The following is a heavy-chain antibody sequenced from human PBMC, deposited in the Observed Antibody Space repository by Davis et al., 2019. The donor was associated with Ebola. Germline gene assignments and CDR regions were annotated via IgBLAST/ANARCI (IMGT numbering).Heavy chain of an antibody. Sequence: ASVKVSCKTSGYTFTSYYIHWVRQAPGQGLEWMGMINPNGGTTYFAQKFQGRVTMTRDTSTTTVYMDLNSLRSEDTAVYYCARGLWFTGPPTYGLDVWGQGTTVTVSS. CDR3: ARGLWFTGPPTYGLDV. D-gene: IGHD3-10*01. CDR1: GYTFTSYY. V-gene: IGHV1-46*01. J-gene: IGHJ6*02. CDR2: INPNGGTT.